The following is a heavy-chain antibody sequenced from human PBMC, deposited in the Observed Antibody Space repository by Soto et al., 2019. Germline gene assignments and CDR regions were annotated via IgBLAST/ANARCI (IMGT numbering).Heavy chain of an antibody. V-gene: IGHV1-2*02. CDR2: INSNSDDT. Sequence: ASVKVSCKASGYTFTDFYVHWVRQAPGQGLEWMGWINSNSDDTSYAQRFQGRLTMTRDTSISTAYMELRSLTSDDTAIYYCARGGSYHATVDYWGQGTLVTVSS. J-gene: IGHJ4*02. D-gene: IGHD1-1*01. CDR3: ARGGSYHATVDY. CDR1: GYTFTDFY.